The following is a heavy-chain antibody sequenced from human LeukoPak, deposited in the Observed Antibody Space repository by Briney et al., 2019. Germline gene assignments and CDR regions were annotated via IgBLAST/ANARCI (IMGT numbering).Heavy chain of an antibody. CDR3: ARHFERGYYYYYYMDV. Sequence: SETLSPTCTVSGGSISSSSYYWGWIRQPPGKGLEWIGSIYYSGSTYYNPSLKSRVTISVDTSKNQFSLRLSSVTAADTAVYYCARHFERGYYYYYYMDVWGKGTTVTVSS. V-gene: IGHV4-39*01. J-gene: IGHJ6*03. D-gene: IGHD2-2*01. CDR2: IYYSGST. CDR1: GGSISSSSYY.